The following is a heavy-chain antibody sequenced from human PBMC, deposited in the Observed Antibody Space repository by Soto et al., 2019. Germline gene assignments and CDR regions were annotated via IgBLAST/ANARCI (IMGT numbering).Heavy chain of an antibody. V-gene: IGHV1-18*01. CDR1: GYTFTSYG. CDR3: ARAVGRVGYYYYGMDV. J-gene: IGHJ6*02. Sequence: QVQLVQSGAEVKKPGASVKVSCKASGYTFTSYGISWVRQAPGQGLEWMGWISAYNGNTNYAQKLQGRVTMTTDTTPGTADMERRSLRSDDTAVYYCARAVGRVGYYYYGMDVWGQGTTVTVSS. D-gene: IGHD1-26*01. CDR2: ISAYNGNT.